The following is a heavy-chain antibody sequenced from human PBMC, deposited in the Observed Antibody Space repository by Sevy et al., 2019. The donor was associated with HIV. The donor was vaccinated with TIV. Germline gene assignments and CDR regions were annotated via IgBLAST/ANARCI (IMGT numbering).Heavy chain of an antibody. CDR3: ARDLGGRVVVAATPPESAFDI. CDR2: ISSSSSYI. D-gene: IGHD2-15*01. CDR1: GFTFSSYS. V-gene: IGHV3-21*01. Sequence: GGSLRLSCAASGFTFSSYSMNWVRQAPGKGLEWVPSISSSSSYIYYADSVKGRFTISRDNAKNSLYLQMNSLRAEDTAVYYCARDLGGRVVVAATPPESAFDIWGQGTMVTVS. J-gene: IGHJ3*02.